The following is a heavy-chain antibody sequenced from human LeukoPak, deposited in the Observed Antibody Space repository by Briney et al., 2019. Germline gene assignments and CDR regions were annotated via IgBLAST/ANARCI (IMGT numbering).Heavy chain of an antibody. CDR1: GGSISSYY. Sequence: ETLSLTCPVSGGSISSYYWSWIRQPPGKGLEWIGRIYTSGSTNYNPSLKSRVTMSVDTSKNQFSLKLSSVTAADTAVYYCARGTTVTQFDYWGQGTLVTVSS. CDR3: ARGTTVTQFDY. CDR2: IYTSGST. V-gene: IGHV4-4*07. D-gene: IGHD4-17*01. J-gene: IGHJ4*02.